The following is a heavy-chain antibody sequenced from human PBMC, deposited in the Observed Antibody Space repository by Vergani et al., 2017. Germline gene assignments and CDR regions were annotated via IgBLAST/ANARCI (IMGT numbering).Heavy chain of an antibody. Sequence: QVQLVESGGGVVQPGRSLRLSCAASGFTFSSYTMHWVRQAPGKGLEWVAVISSDGSNKYYADSVRGRFTISRDNSKNTLYLQMNSLRAENTAVYYCAKDGLTGSGDYGQAGFDYWGQGTLVTVSS. J-gene: IGHJ4*02. V-gene: IGHV3-30-3*01. CDR2: ISSDGSNK. CDR1: GFTFSSYT. CDR3: AKDGLTGSGDYGQAGFDY. D-gene: IGHD4-17*01.